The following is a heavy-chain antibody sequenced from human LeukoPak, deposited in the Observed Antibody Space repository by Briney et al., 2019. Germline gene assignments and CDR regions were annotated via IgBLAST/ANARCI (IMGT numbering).Heavy chain of an antibody. CDR3: ARDGAVVVPAAIRGQYYYYGMDV. V-gene: IGHV3-21*01. CDR1: GFTFSSYR. Sequence: PGGSLRLSCAASGFTFSSYRMNWVRQAPGKGLEWVSSISSSSSYIYYADSVKGRFTISRDNAKNSLYLQMNSLRAEDTAVYYCARDGAVVVPAAIRGQYYYYGMDVWGQGTTVTVSS. D-gene: IGHD2-2*02. J-gene: IGHJ6*02. CDR2: ISSSSSYI.